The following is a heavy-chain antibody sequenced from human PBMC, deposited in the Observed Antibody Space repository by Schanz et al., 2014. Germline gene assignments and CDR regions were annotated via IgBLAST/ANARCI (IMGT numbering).Heavy chain of an antibody. CDR2: ISSGGTTI. V-gene: IGHV3-48*01. D-gene: IGHD1-1*01. J-gene: IGHJ4*02. CDR3: TKFETRTGTNY. CDR1: GFSFSSYS. Sequence: EVQLVESGGGLVQPGESLRLSCAVSGFSFSSYSMSWVRQAPGKGLEWIAYISSGGTTIYYADSVKGRFTISRDNAKSSLYLQMNSLRAEDTAVYYCTKFETRTGTNYWGQGTLVTVSS.